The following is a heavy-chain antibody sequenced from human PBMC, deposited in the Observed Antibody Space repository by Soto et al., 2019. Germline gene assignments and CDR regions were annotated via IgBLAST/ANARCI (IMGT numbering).Heavy chain of an antibody. CDR3: ARSSTGAAAIFYYYGMDV. CDR1: GFTFSYYA. D-gene: IGHD2-2*02. J-gene: IGHJ6*02. CDR2: ISSDGKNT. V-gene: IGHV3-30*01. Sequence: GGSLRLSCAASGFTFSYYAMHWVRQPPGKGLEWVAIISSDGKNTYYADSVKGRFTISRDNSKNTLYLQMNSLRAEDTAVYYCARSSTGAAAIFYYYGMDVWGQGTTVTVSS.